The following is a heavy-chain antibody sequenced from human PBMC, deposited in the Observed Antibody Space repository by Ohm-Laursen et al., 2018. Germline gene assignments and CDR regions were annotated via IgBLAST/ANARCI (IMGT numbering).Heavy chain of an antibody. D-gene: IGHD6-19*01. CDR3: ARQGSSGWYPDY. J-gene: IGHJ4*02. CDR1: GGSISSYY. Sequence: TLSLTCTVSGGSISSYYWSWIRQPPGKGLEWIGYIYYSGSTNYNPSLKSRVTISVDTSKNQFSLKLSSVTAADTAVYYCARQGSSGWYPDYWGQGTLVTVSS. V-gene: IGHV4-59*01. CDR2: IYYSGST.